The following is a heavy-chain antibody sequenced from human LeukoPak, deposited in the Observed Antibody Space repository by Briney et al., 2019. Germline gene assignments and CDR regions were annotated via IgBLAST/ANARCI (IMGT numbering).Heavy chain of an antibody. CDR1: GFTFSSYG. Sequence: PGGSLRLSCAASGFTFSSYGMHWVRQAPGKGLEWVAVIWYDGSNKYYADSVKGRFTISRDNSKNTLYLQMNSLRAEDTAVYYCAKVHNSRSFPELDYWGQGTLVTVSS. J-gene: IGHJ4*02. V-gene: IGHV3-33*06. CDR2: IWYDGSNK. CDR3: AKVHNSRSFPELDY. D-gene: IGHD1-26*01.